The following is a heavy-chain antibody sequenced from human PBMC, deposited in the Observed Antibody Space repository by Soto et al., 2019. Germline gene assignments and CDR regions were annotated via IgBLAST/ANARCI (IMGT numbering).Heavy chain of an antibody. CDR1: GYTFTSYY. Sequence: GASVKVSCKASGYTFTSYYMHWVRQAPGQGLEWMGIINPSGGSTSYAQKFQGRVTMTRDTSTSTVYMELSSLRSEDTAVYYCARDRIAAAGSPYYYYYYGMDVWGQGTTVTVSS. V-gene: IGHV1-46*01. J-gene: IGHJ6*02. CDR3: ARDRIAAAGSPYYYYYYGMDV. CDR2: INPSGGST. D-gene: IGHD6-13*01.